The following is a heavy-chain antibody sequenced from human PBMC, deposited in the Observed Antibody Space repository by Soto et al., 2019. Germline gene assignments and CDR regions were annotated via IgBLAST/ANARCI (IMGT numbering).Heavy chain of an antibody. CDR2: IIPIFGTA. V-gene: IGHV1-69*13. Sequence: ASVKVSCKASGGTFSSYAISWVRQAPGQGLEWMGGIIPIFGTANYAQKFQGRVTITADESTSTAYMELSSLRSEDTAVYYCAKARKVVPAAHDYYYYGMDVWGQGTTVTVSS. CDR3: AKARKVVPAAHDYYYYGMDV. J-gene: IGHJ6*02. D-gene: IGHD2-2*01. CDR1: GGTFSSYA.